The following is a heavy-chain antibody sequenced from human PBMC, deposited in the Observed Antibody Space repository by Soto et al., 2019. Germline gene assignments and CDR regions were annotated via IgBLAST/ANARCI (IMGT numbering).Heavy chain of an antibody. CDR1: GFIFSPYG. CDR3: ARAPRMAPFDI. Sequence: GGSLRLSCAASGFIFSPYGIHWVRQAPGKGLEWVALIRNDGSDKYYAESVTGRFTISRDNSKNTVYLQMNSLRAEDTALYFCARAPRMAPFDIWGQGTMVTISS. J-gene: IGHJ3*02. CDR2: IRNDGSDK. V-gene: IGHV3-33*01.